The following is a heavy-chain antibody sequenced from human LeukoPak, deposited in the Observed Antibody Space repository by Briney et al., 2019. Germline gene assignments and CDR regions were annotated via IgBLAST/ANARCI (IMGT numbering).Heavy chain of an antibody. CDR2: MNPNSGNT. J-gene: IGHJ6*02. D-gene: IGHD2-2*02. CDR1: GYTFTRYD. V-gene: IGHV1-8*01. CDR3: ARGSCSSTTCYTGYYYYYGMDV. Sequence: ASMKVSCKASGYTFTRYDINWVRQATGQGLEWMGWMNPNSGNTGYAQKFQGRVTMTRNTSISTVYMELSSLTSEDTAVYYCARGSCSSTTCYTGYYYYYGMDVWGQGTTVTVSS.